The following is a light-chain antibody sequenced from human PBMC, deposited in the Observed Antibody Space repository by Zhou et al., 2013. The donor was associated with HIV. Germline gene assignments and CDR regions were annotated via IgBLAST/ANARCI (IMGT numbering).Light chain of an antibody. CDR2: KAS. CDR1: QSIDNW. J-gene: IGKJ4*01. CDR3: QEYNSYSHT. Sequence: DIQMTQSPPTLSASVGDRVTVTCRASQSIDNWLAWYQQKPGKAPKLLIYKASSLESGVPPRFSGSGSGTEFTLTISSLQPDDVATYYCQEYNSYSHTFGG. V-gene: IGKV1-5*03.